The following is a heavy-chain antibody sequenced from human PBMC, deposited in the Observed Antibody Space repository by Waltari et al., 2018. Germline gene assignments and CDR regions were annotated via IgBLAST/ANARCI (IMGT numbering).Heavy chain of an antibody. Sequence: QVQLVQSGAAVKQPGASVRGSCMASGYTFTSYAMHWVRKAPGQRVEVMGWSEPGTRNTKYSQNIRGSVTITTDTAAIKADMELSSLIAEATAVYYCARPGSGGRPCPTSFDYWGQGTLVTVSS. CDR1: GYTFTSYA. D-gene: IGHD3-10*01. CDR2: SEPGTRNT. J-gene: IGHJ4*02. V-gene: IGHV1-3*01. CDR3: ARPGSGGRPCPTSFDY.